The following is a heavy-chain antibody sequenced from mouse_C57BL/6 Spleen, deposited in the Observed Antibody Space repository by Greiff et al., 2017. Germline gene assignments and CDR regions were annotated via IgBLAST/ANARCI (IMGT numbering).Heavy chain of an antibody. J-gene: IGHJ4*01. V-gene: IGHV1-69*01. CDR2: IDPSDSYT. CDR1: GYTFTSYW. CDR3: ARRLGGYAMDY. Sequence: VQLQQPGAELVMPGASVKLSCKASGYTFTSYWMHWVKQRPGQGLEWIGEIDPSDSYTNYNQKFKGKSTLTVDKSSSTAYMQLSSLTSEDSAVYYCARRLGGYAMDYWGQGTSVTVSS.